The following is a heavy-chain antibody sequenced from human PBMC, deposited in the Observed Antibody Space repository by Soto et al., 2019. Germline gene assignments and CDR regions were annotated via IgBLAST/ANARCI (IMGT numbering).Heavy chain of an antibody. Sequence: PGGSLRLSCAASGFTFSSYAMSWVRQAPGKGLEWVSAISGSGGSTYYADSVKGRFTISRDNSKNTLYLQMNSLRAEDTAVYYCAKSGGVYCSGGSCYVDYWGQGTLVTVSS. J-gene: IGHJ4*02. D-gene: IGHD2-15*01. CDR3: AKSGGVYCSGGSCYVDY. V-gene: IGHV3-23*01. CDR2: ISGSGGST. CDR1: GFTFSSYA.